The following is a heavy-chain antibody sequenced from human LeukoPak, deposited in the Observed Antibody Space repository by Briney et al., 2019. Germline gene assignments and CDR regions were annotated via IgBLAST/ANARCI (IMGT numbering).Heavy chain of an antibody. V-gene: IGHV1-69*01. CDR1: GGTFSSYA. J-gene: IGHJ3*02. Sequence: ASVKVSCKASGGTFSSYAISWVRQAPGQGLEWMGGIIPIFGTANYAQKFQGRVTITADESTITAYMKLSSLRSEDTAVYYCAREAGYCSSTSCLGHAFDIWGQGTMVTVSS. CDR3: AREAGYCSSTSCLGHAFDI. D-gene: IGHD2-2*01. CDR2: IIPIFGTA.